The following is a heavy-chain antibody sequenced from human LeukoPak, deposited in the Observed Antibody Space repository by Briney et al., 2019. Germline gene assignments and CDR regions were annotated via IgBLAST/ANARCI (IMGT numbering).Heavy chain of an antibody. V-gene: IGHV3-7*03. D-gene: IGHD1-26*01. Sequence: GGSLRLSCAASGFTFSSYWMSWVRQAPGKGLEWVANIKQDGSEKYYVDSVKGRFTISRDNSKNTLYLQMNSLRAEDTAVYYCAKSKVEGDTIDYWGQGTLVTVSS. J-gene: IGHJ4*02. CDR1: GFTFSSYW. CDR2: IKQDGSEK. CDR3: AKSKVEGDTIDY.